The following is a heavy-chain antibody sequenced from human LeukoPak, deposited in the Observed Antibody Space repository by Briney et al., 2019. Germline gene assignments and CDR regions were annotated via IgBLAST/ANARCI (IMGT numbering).Heavy chain of an antibody. J-gene: IGHJ4*02. V-gene: IGHV4-39*01. CDR3: GRRGHLHRPF. CDR2: IYYDGGT. Sequence: SETLSLTCTVSGDSDDSIKSSSYYWAWIRLPPGKGLEWVGSIYYDGGTYYNPSLKGRVTISVDRSKSQFSVKLNSVTAADTAMYYCGRRGHLHRPFWGQGTLVTVSS. D-gene: IGHD3/OR15-3a*01. CDR1: GDSDDSIKSSSYY.